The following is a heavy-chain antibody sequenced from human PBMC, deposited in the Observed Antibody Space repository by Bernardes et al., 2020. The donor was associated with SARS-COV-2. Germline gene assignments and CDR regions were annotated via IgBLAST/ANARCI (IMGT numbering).Heavy chain of an antibody. D-gene: IGHD3-10*01. CDR1: GFIFSNFA. CDR3: AKTGGSGSYGIDL. V-gene: IGHV3-23*01. J-gene: IGHJ5*02. CDR2: FNSIGFAT. Sequence: GGSLSLSCVASGFIFSNFAMGWVRQAPGKGLEWVSGFNSIGFATYYAASVRGRFTISRDNARDTLYLEMSGLRVDDTGVYYCAKTGGSGSYGIDLWGQGTQVTVAS.